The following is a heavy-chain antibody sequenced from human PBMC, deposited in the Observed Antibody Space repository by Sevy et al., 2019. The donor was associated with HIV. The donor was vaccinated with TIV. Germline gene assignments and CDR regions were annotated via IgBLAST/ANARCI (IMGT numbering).Heavy chain of an antibody. D-gene: IGHD4-4*01. V-gene: IGHV3-74*01. J-gene: IGHJ6*03. CDR1: VFTFSSYW. CDR3: ARGGTTVGTGYYYYYMDV. CDR2: INSDGSST. Sequence: GGSLRLSCAASVFTFSSYWMHWVRQAPGKGLVWVSRINSDGSSTSYADSVKGRFTISRDNAKNTLYLQMNSLRAEDTAVYYCARGGTTVGTGYYYYYMDVWGKGTTVTVSS.